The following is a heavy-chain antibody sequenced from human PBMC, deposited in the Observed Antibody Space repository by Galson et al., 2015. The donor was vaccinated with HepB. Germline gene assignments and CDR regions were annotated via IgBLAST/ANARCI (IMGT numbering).Heavy chain of an antibody. D-gene: IGHD3-22*01. Sequence: SVKVSCKASGGTFSSYAISWVRQAPGQGLEWMGRISPILGKTHYAQKLQGRVTMTADKSTSTAYMELSSLRSEDTAVYYCARGPYCDSSAYFDYWGQGALVTVSS. CDR3: ARGPYCDSSAYFDY. CDR2: ISPILGKT. CDR1: GGTFSSYA. V-gene: IGHV1-69*04. J-gene: IGHJ4*02.